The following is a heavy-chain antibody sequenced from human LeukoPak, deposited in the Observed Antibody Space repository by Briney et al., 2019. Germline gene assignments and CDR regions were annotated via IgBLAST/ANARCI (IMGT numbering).Heavy chain of an antibody. V-gene: IGHV3-74*03. D-gene: IGHD3-3*01. J-gene: IGHJ4*02. CDR3: VRASGYLHDFDF. CDR1: GFSFSKYR. Sequence: AGGSLRLSCEASGFSFSKYRMHWVRQAPGKGLVWVAFISKDGGTTTYVDSVRDRFTISRDNSENILFLQMNSLKSEDTAMYYCVRASGYLHDFDFWGQGTLVTVSS. CDR2: ISKDGGTT.